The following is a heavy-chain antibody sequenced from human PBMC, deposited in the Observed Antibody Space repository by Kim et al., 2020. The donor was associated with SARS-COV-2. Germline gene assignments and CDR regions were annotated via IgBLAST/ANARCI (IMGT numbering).Heavy chain of an antibody. V-gene: IGHV3-23*01. D-gene: IGHD4-17*01. J-gene: IGHJ6*01. CDR2: ISGGASNT. Sequence: GGSLRLSCAASGFTFSDHYMDWVRQSPEKGLEWVSAISGGASNTFYAESLKGRFTISRDNSKNTLYLQMNSLSPEDTAIYYCARGSTTSVLFYCGMAVWG. CDR3: ARGSTTSVLFYCGMAV. CDR1: GFTFSDHY.